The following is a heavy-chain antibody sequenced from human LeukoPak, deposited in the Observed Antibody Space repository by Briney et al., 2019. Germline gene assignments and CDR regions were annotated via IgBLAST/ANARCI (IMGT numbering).Heavy chain of an antibody. D-gene: IGHD6-19*01. CDR2: ISGSGGST. Sequence: PGGSLRLSCAASGFTFSSYAMSWVRRAPGKGLEWVSAISGSGGSTYYADSVKGRFTISRDNSKNTLYLQMNSLRAEDTAVYYCAKASNSGWYTNFDYWGQGTLVTVSS. J-gene: IGHJ4*02. V-gene: IGHV3-23*01. CDR1: GFTFSSYA. CDR3: AKASNSGWYTNFDY.